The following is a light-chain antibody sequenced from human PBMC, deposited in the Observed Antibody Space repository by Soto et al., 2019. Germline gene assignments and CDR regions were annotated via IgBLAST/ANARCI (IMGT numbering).Light chain of an antibody. V-gene: IGKV3-15*01. CDR3: QQYNNWPQT. J-gene: IGKJ2*01. CDR2: GAS. CDR1: QSVSSN. Sequence: EIVMTQSPATLSVSPGERATLSCRASQSVSSNLAWYQQKPGQAPRLIIYGASTRATGIPARFSGSGSGTEFTLTISSPQSEDFAVYYCQQYNNWPQTFGQGTKLEIK.